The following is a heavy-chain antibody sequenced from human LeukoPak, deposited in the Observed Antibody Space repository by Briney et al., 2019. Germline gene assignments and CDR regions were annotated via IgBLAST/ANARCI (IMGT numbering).Heavy chain of an antibody. Sequence: SETLSLTCAVYGGSFSGYYWSWIRQTPGKGLEWIGEINHSGSTNYNPSLKSRVTISVDTSKNQFSLKLSSVTAADTAVYYCARDSIGMGFGANYGMDVWGQGTTVTVSS. D-gene: IGHD3-10*01. J-gene: IGHJ6*02. CDR3: ARDSIGMGFGANYGMDV. CDR1: GGSFSGYY. V-gene: IGHV4-34*01. CDR2: INHSGST.